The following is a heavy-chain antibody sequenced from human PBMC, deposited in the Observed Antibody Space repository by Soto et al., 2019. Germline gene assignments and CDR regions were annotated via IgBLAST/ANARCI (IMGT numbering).Heavy chain of an antibody. CDR3: AREGNLEYSSSSSGYYYYYYGMDV. CDR1: GYSSTSYW. Sequence: PGESLKISCKGSGYSSTSYWISWVRQMPGKGLEWMGRIDPSDSYTNYSPSFQGHVTISADKSISTAYLQWSSLKASDTAMYYCAREGNLEYSSSSSGYYYYYYGMDVWGQGTTVTVSS. V-gene: IGHV5-10-1*01. CDR2: IDPSDSYT. D-gene: IGHD6-6*01. J-gene: IGHJ6*02.